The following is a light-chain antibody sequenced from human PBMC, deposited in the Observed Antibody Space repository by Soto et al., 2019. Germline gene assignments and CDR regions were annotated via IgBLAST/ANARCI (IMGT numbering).Light chain of an antibody. CDR3: QQSNSYSYT. V-gene: IGKV1-5*01. CDR2: DAS. Sequence: GDRVTITCRASQSISSWLAWYQQKPGKAPKLLIYDASSLESGVPSRFSGSGSGTEFTLTISSLQPDDFATYYCQQSNSYSYTFGQETKLEIK. J-gene: IGKJ2*01. CDR1: QSISSW.